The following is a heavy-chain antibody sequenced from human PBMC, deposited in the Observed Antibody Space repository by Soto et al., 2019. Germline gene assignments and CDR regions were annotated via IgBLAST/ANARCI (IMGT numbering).Heavy chain of an antibody. J-gene: IGHJ6*02. CDR2: TYYRSKWYS. CDR3: VRSRVFIAVAGMATYYYYYGMDV. V-gene: IGHV6-1*01. CDR1: GDSVSSDSAA. D-gene: IGHD6-19*01. Sequence: SQTLSLTCAISGDSVSSDSAAWNWIRQSPSRGLEWLGRTYYRSKWYSDYAVSVNGRITINPDTSKNHFSLQLNSVTPEDTAVYYCVRSRVFIAVAGMATYYYYYGMDVWGQGTTVTVSS.